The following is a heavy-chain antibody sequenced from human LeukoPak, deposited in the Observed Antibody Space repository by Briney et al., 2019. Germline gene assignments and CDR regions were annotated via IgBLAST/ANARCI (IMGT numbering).Heavy chain of an antibody. V-gene: IGHV4-59*01. J-gene: IGHJ5*02. CDR2: IYYSGST. D-gene: IGHD3-3*02. CDR3: PTPPRRALANWFDP. Sequence: PSETLSLTCTVSGGSISSYYWSWIRQPPGKGLEWIGYIYYSGSTNYNPSLKSRVTISVDTSKNQFSLKLSPVTAADTAVYYCPTPPRRALANWFDPWGQGTLVTVSS. CDR1: GGSISSYY.